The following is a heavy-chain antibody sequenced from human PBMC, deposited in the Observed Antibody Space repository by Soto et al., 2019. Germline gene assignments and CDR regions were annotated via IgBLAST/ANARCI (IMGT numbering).Heavy chain of an antibody. CDR1: GFTFSSYS. CDR3: AREISLGYYDILTGYYGHYYYYGMDV. Sequence: GGSLRLSCAASGFTFSSYSMNWVRQAPGKGLEWVSYISSSSSTIYYADSVKGRFTISRDNAKNSLYLQMNSLRDEDTAVYYCAREISLGYYDILTGYYGHYYYYGMDVWGQGTTVTVSS. J-gene: IGHJ6*02. D-gene: IGHD3-9*01. CDR2: ISSSSSTI. V-gene: IGHV3-48*02.